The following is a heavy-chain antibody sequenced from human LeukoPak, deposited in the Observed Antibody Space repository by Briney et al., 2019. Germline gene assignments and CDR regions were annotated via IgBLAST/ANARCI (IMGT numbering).Heavy chain of an antibody. CDR1: GGSFSGYY. Sequence: SETRSLTCAVYGGSFSGYYWSWIRQPPGKGLEWIGEINHSGSTNYNPSLKSRVTISVDTSKNQFSLKLSSVTAADTAVYYCATTVIAARSPNWFDPWGQGTLVTVSS. D-gene: IGHD2-15*01. CDR2: INHSGST. V-gene: IGHV4-34*01. CDR3: ATTVIAARSPNWFDP. J-gene: IGHJ5*02.